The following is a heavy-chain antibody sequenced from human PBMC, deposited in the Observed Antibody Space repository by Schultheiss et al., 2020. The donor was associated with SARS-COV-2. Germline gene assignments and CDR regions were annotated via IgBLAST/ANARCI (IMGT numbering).Heavy chain of an antibody. Sequence: GGSLRLSCAASGFTFDDYAMHWVRQAPGKGLEWVSGISWNSGSIGYADSVKGRFTISRDNAKNSLYLQMNSLRAEDTALYHCAREGVVVVPAAARGGMDVWGQGTTVTVSS. V-gene: IGHV3-9*01. CDR3: AREGVVVVPAAARGGMDV. J-gene: IGHJ6*02. CDR1: GFTFDDYA. CDR2: ISWNSGSI. D-gene: IGHD2-2*01.